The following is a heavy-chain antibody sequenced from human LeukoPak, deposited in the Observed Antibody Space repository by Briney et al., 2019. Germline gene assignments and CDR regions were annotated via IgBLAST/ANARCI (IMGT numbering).Heavy chain of an antibody. CDR2: INPNSGGT. V-gene: IGHV1-2*02. J-gene: IGHJ4*02. Sequence: ASVKVSCKASGYTFTGYYMHWVRQAPGQGLEWMGWINPNSGGTNYAQKFQGRVTMTRDTSISTAYMELSRLRSDDTAVYYCARGLRQLGRPRHYSGGREFDYWGQGTLVTVSS. D-gene: IGHD2-15*01. CDR1: GYTFTGYY. CDR3: ARGLRQLGRPRHYSGGREFDY.